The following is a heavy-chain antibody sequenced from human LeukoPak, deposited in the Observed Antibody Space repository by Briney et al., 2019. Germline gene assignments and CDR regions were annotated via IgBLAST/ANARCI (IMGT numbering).Heavy chain of an antibody. CDR2: TNPNSGGT. D-gene: IGHD5-12*01. CDR3: ARDMLPWDSGYDSGAFDI. J-gene: IGHJ3*02. V-gene: IGHV1-2*06. CDR1: GYTFTGYY. Sequence: GASVKVSCKASGYTFTGYYMHWVRQAPGQGLEWMGRTNPNSGGTNYAQKFQGRVTMTRDTSISTAYMELSRLRSDDTAVYYCARDMLPWDSGYDSGAFDIWGQGTMVTVSS.